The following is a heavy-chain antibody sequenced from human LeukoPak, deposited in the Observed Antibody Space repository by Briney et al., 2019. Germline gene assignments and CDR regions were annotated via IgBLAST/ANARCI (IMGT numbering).Heavy chain of an antibody. Sequence: GGSLRLSCAASGFTFSSYAMSWVRQAPGKGLEWVSAISGSGGSTYYADSVKGRFTISRDNSKNTLYLQMKSLRAADTAVYYCAKRLDSSGYYGPDYWGQGTLVTVSS. D-gene: IGHD3-22*01. CDR1: GFTFSSYA. V-gene: IGHV3-23*01. CDR3: AKRLDSSGYYGPDY. CDR2: ISGSGGST. J-gene: IGHJ4*02.